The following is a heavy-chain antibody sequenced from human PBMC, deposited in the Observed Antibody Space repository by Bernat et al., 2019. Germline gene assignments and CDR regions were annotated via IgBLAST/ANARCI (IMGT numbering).Heavy chain of an antibody. V-gene: IGHV3-33*01. CDR3: ARGVRMGATLTPPFDY. CDR1: GFTFSSYG. CDR2: IWYDGSNK. J-gene: IGHJ4*02. Sequence: QVQLVESGGGVVQPGRSLRLSCAASGFTFSSYGMHWVRQAPGKGLEWVAVIWYDGSNKYYADSVKGRFTISRDNSKNTLYLQMNSLRAEDTAVYYCARGVRMGATLTPPFDYWGQGTLDTVSS. D-gene: IGHD1-26*01.